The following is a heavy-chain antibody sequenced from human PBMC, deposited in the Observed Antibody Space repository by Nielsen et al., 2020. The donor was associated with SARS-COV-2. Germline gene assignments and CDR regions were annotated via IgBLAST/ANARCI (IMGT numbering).Heavy chain of an antibody. J-gene: IGHJ4*02. CDR1: GFTFSIYW. CDR2: IKQDGSEK. CDR3: ARAADYYDSSGSIATFFDY. D-gene: IGHD3-22*01. Sequence: GESLKISCAASGFTFSIYWMSWVRQAPGKGLEWVANIKQDGSEKYYVDSVKGRFTISRDNAKNSLYLQMNSLRAEDTAVYYCARAADYYDSSGSIATFFDYWGQGTLVTVSS. V-gene: IGHV3-7*01.